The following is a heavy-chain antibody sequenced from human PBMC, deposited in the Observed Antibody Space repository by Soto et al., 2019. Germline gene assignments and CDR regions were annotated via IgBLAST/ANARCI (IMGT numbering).Heavy chain of an antibody. CDR2: IYYSGST. CDR3: ARLRDSSGYPRYWYFDL. Sequence: PSETLSLTCTVSGGSISSYYWSWIRQPPGKGLEWIGYIYYSGSTNYNPSLKSRVTISVDTSKNQFSLKLSSVTAADTAVYYCARLRDSSGYPRYWYFDLWGRGTLVTVSS. J-gene: IGHJ2*01. D-gene: IGHD3-22*01. V-gene: IGHV4-59*01. CDR1: GGSISSYY.